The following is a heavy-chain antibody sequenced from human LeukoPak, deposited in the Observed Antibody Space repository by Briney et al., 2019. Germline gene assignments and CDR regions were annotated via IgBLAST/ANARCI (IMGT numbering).Heavy chain of an antibody. V-gene: IGHV3-66*01. Sequence: GGSLRLSCAASGFTVSSNYMSWVRQAPGKGLEWVSVIYSGGSTYYADSVKGRFTISRDNSKNTLYFQMNSLRAEDTAVYYRARSWGSSGWYFDYWGQGTLVTVSS. CDR3: ARSWGSSGWYFDY. CDR1: GFTVSSNY. J-gene: IGHJ4*02. D-gene: IGHD6-19*01. CDR2: IYSGGST.